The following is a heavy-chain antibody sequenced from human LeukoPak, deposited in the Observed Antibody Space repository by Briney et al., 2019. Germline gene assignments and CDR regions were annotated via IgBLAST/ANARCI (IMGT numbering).Heavy chain of an antibody. V-gene: IGHV3-30*04. CDR3: ARDAAAGAYYYYGMDV. CDR2: ISYNGSTK. Sequence: GGSLRLSCAASGFTFSSYAMRWVRQAPGEGLEWVAVISYNGSTKYCAHSVKGRFTISRDNSKNTLYLQMNSLRAEDTAVYYCARDAAAGAYYYYGMDVWGKRTTVTVPS. J-gene: IGHJ6*04. D-gene: IGHD6-13*01. CDR1: GFTFSSYA.